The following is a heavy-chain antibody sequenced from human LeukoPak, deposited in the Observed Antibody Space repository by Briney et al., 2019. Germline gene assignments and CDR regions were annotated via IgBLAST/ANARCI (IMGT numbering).Heavy chain of an antibody. V-gene: IGHV1-18*01. CDR2: ISAYNGNT. CDR1: GYTFTSYG. Sequence: ASVKVSCKASGYTFTSYGISWVRQAPGQGLEWMGWISAYNGNTNYAQKFQGRVTITRDTSANTAYMQLSSLRSEDTAVYYCARGTYYTFWSGSFDPWGQGTLVTVSS. J-gene: IGHJ5*02. CDR3: ARGTYYTFWSGSFDP. D-gene: IGHD3-3*01.